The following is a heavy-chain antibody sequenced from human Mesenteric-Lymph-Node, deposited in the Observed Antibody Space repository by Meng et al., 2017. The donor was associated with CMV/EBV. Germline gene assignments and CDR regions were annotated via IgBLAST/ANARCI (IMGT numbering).Heavy chain of an antibody. D-gene: IGHD6-19*01. J-gene: IGHJ6*02. CDR3: ARNSSGLSYYYYYGMDV. CDR1: GFTFSSYS. Sequence: GESLKISCAASGFTFSSYSMNWVRQAPGKGLEWVSYISSSSTIYYADSVKGRFTISRDNSKNSLYLQMNSLRAEDTAVYYCARNSSGLSYYYYYGMDVWGQGTTVTVSS. CDR2: ISSSSTI. V-gene: IGHV3-48*04.